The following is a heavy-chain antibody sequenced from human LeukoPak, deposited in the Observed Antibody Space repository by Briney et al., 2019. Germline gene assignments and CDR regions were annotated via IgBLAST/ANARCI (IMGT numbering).Heavy chain of an antibody. J-gene: IGHJ3*02. V-gene: IGHV3-48*02. Sequence: PGGSLRLSCAASEFTFSSYSMNWVRQAPGKGLEWVSYISSSSSTIYYADSVKGRFTISRDNAKNSLYLQMNSLRDEDTAVYYCARDQTPHYYDSSGYYRNDAFDIRGQGTMVTVSS. CDR1: EFTFSSYS. CDR2: ISSSSSTI. D-gene: IGHD3-22*01. CDR3: ARDQTPHYYDSSGYYRNDAFDI.